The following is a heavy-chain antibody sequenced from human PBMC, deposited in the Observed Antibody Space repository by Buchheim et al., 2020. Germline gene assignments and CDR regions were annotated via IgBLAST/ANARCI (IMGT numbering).Heavy chain of an antibody. CDR2: ISRSGDTT. CDR1: GFTFSNSA. V-gene: IGHV3-23*01. J-gene: IGHJ4*02. D-gene: IGHD2-15*01. Sequence: EAQLLESGGGLVQPGGSLRLSCAVSGFTFSNSAMTWVRQAPGKGLEWVSAISRSGDTTYYADPVMGRFTISRDTSTNTLYLQMNSLRVDDTAVYYCAKEEVPKDYWGLGT. CDR3: AKEEVPKDY.